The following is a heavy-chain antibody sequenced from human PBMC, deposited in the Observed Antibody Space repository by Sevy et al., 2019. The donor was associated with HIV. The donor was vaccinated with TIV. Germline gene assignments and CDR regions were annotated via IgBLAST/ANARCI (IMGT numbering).Heavy chain of an antibody. V-gene: IGHV1-58*01. CDR1: GFTFTSSA. J-gene: IGHJ6*02. Sequence: ASVKVSCKASGFTFTSSAVQWVRQARGQRLEWIGWIVVGSGNTNYAQKFQERVTITRDMSTSTAYMELSSLRSEDTAVYCCAAAVRGVSIGGNYYYYGMDVWGQGTTVTVSS. D-gene: IGHD3-10*01. CDR3: AAAVRGVSIGGNYYYYGMDV. CDR2: IVVGSGNT.